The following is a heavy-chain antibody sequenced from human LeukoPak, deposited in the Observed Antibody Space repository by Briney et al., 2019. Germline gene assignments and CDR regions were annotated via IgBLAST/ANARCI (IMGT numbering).Heavy chain of an antibody. Sequence: SETLSLTCTVYGGSISSYYWSWIRQPAGKGLEWIGRIYTSGSTNYNPSLKSRVTMSVDTSKNQFSLKLSSVTAADTAVYYCARGGSAAGTFYYFDYWGQGTLVTVSS. CDR3: ARGGSAAGTFYYFDY. CDR1: GGSISSYY. V-gene: IGHV4-4*07. J-gene: IGHJ4*02. CDR2: IYTSGST. D-gene: IGHD6-13*01.